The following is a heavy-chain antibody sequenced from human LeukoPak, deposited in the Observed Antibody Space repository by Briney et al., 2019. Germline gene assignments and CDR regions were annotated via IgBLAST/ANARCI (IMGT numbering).Heavy chain of an antibody. D-gene: IGHD2-21*02. CDR2: INPSGGST. CDR1: GYTFTSYY. CDR3: ARGGLAYCGGDCYSVSGY. V-gene: IGHV1-46*01. Sequence: ASVKVSCKASGYTFTSYYMHWVRQATGQGLEWMGIINPSGGSTSYAQKFQGRVTMTRDMSTSTVYMELSSLRSEDTAVYYCARGGLAYCGGDCYSVSGYWGQGTLVTVSS. J-gene: IGHJ4*02.